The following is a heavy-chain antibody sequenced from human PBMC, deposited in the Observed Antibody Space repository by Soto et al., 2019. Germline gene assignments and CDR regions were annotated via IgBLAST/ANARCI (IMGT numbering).Heavy chain of an antibody. CDR3: AHTFKYYYGSGSYPLNWFDP. Sequence: SGPTLVKPTQTLTLTCTFSGFSLSTSGVGVGWIRQPPGKALEWLALIYWDDDKRYSPSLKSRLTITKDTSKNQVVLTMTNMDPVDTATYYCAHTFKYYYGSGSYPLNWFDPWGQGTLVTVSS. CDR1: GFSLSTSGVG. CDR2: IYWDDDK. D-gene: IGHD3-10*01. V-gene: IGHV2-5*02. J-gene: IGHJ5*02.